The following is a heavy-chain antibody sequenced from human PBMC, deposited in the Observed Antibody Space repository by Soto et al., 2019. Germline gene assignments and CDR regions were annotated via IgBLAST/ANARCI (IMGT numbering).Heavy chain of an antibody. Sequence: QVQLVESGGGVVQPGGSLRLSCAASGFTFSSYGMQWVRQAPGKGLEWVAVISYDGSNKYYADSVKGRFTISRDNSKNTLYLQMNSLRAEDTAVYYCAKDQGDIVVVPAAEYYYYGMDVWGQGTTVTVSS. CDR2: ISYDGSNK. CDR3: AKDQGDIVVVPAAEYYYYGMDV. CDR1: GFTFSSYG. J-gene: IGHJ6*02. D-gene: IGHD2-2*01. V-gene: IGHV3-30*18.